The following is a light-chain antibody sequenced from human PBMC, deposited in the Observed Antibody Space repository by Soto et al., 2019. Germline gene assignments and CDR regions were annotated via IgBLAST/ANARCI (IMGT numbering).Light chain of an antibody. Sequence: DIQMTQSPSSLSASVGDRVTISCRASQGISNYVAWYQQRPGKVPKLLIYAASTLQSGVQSRFSGNGSGTDFTLTINSLQPEDVATYYCQKYNSVPSFGGGTKVEIK. CDR2: AAS. V-gene: IGKV1-27*01. J-gene: IGKJ4*01. CDR1: QGISNY. CDR3: QKYNSVPS.